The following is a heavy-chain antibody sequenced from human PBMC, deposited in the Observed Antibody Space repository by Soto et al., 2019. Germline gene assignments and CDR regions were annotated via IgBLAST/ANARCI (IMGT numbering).Heavy chain of an antibody. CDR2: IIPLLDIT. CDR1: GGAFTNDI. J-gene: IGHJ4*02. Sequence: QVQLVQSGAEVKKPGSSVKVSCKASGGAFTNDIITWVRQAPGQGLEWMGRIIPLLDITNYAQKFQGRVTITAEQSTSTAYMELNSLISEDTAVYYCARDSPIGSTFSGYDAIDYWGQGTLVTVSS. CDR3: ARDSPIGSTFSGYDAIDY. D-gene: IGHD5-12*01. V-gene: IGHV1-69*08.